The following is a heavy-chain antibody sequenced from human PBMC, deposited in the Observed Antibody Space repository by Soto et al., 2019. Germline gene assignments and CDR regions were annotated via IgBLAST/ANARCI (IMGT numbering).Heavy chain of an antibody. CDR3: ASISSWYESNWFDP. D-gene: IGHD6-13*01. CDR2: INHSGST. V-gene: IGHV4-34*01. CDR1: GGSFSGYY. J-gene: IGHJ5*02. Sequence: QVQLQQWGAGLLKPSETLSLTCAVYGGSFSGYYWSWIRQPPGKGLEWIGEINHSGSTNYNPSLKSRVTISVDTAKNQCSLKLSSVTAADTAVYYCASISSWYESNWFDPCGKGTLVTVSS.